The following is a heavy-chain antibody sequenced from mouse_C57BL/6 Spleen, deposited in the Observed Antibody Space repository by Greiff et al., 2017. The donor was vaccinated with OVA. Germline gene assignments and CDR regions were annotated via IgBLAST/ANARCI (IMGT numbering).Heavy chain of an antibody. D-gene: IGHD2-1*01. Sequence: EVKLQQSGAELVRPGASVKLSCTASGFHITDDYMHWVKQRPEQGLEWIGWIDPENGDTDYDSTFQGKATRTADTSSNTAYLQLSSLTSEDTAVYYGASSTAPRSAYWGQGTQVTVSA. CDR1: GFHITDDY. J-gene: IGHJ3*01. CDR3: ASSTAPRSAY. V-gene: IGHV14-4*01. CDR2: IDPENGDT.